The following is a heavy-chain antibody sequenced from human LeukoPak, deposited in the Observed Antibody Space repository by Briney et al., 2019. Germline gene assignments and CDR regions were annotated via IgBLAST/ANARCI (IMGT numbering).Heavy chain of an antibody. D-gene: IGHD3-10*01. CDR3: ARLNMVRGGGAFDY. Sequence: PGGSLRLSCAASGFTFGSYTMNWVRQAPGKGLEWVAVISYDGSNKYYADSVKGRFTISRDNSKNTLYLQMNSLRAEDTAVYYCARLNMVRGGGAFDYWGQGTLVTVSS. CDR2: ISYDGSNK. CDR1: GFTFGSYT. V-gene: IGHV3-30-3*01. J-gene: IGHJ4*02.